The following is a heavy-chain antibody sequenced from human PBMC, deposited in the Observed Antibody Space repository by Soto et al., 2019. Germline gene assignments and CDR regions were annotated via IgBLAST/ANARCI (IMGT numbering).Heavy chain of an antibody. CDR2: ISGSGGST. J-gene: IGHJ5*02. V-gene: IGHV3-23*01. CDR3: AKADCSGGSCYRGFDP. Sequence: PGGSLRLSCAASGFTFSSYAMSWVRQAPGKGMEWVSAISGSGGSTYYADSVKGRFTISRDNSKNTLYLQMNSLRAEDTAVYYCAKADCSGGSCYRGFDPWGQGTLVTVSS. CDR1: GFTFSSYA. D-gene: IGHD2-15*01.